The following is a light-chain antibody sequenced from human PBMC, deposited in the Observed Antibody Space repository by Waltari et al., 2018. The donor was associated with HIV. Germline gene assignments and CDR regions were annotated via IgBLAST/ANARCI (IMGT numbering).Light chain of an antibody. CDR2: TAS. V-gene: IGKV1-9*01. Sequence: DIHLTQSPAYLSASVGDRVTLTCRASEGISLFLAWYQQEPGKAPKLLIYTASTLQSGVPSGFSGSRSGTEFTLTVTSLQPEDFATYYCQQFKSYPFTFGQVTELGIK. CDR3: QQFKSYPFT. CDR1: EGISLF. J-gene: IGKJ2*01.